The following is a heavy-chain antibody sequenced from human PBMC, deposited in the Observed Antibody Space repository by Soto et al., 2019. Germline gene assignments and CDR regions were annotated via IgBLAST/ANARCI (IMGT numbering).Heavy chain of an antibody. Sequence: QLQLQESGPGLVKPSETLSLTCTVSGVSMRSNPYYWGWIRQSPGNGLEWIGSIFYTGSTYYNPSLKSRVATSVDTSKNQFSLNLSSVTAADTAMYYCARHGRSSWYWAAFYWGQGTLVTVSS. D-gene: IGHD6-13*01. CDR3: ARHGRSSWYWAAFY. CDR1: GVSMRSNPYY. J-gene: IGHJ4*02. V-gene: IGHV4-39*01. CDR2: IFYTGST.